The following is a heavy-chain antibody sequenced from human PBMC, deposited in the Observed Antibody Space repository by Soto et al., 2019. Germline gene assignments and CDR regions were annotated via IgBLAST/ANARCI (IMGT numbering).Heavy chain of an antibody. CDR3: AKDPYCSGGSCYDNWFDP. J-gene: IGHJ5*02. D-gene: IGHD2-15*01. CDR1: GFTFSSYG. Sequence: PGGSLRLSCAASGFTFSSYGMHWVRQAPGKGLEWVAVISYDGSNKYYADSVKGRFTISRDNSKNTLYLQMNSLRAEDTAVYYCAKDPYCSGGSCYDNWFDPWGQGTLVTVSS. V-gene: IGHV3-30*18. CDR2: ISYDGSNK.